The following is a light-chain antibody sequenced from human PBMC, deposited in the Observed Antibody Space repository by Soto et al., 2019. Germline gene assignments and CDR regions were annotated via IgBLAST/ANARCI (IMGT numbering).Light chain of an antibody. CDR3: DSYTSSRAYV. J-gene: IGLJ1*01. Sequence: QSALTQPASVSGSPVQSSTISCTGTRIDVGGYNYVSWYQQQSGKAPKLLIHEVSYRPSGVSKRFSGSKSGNTASLTISVLQADDEADYYCDSYTSSRAYVFGIGTKVTVL. CDR1: RIDVGGYNY. CDR2: EVS. V-gene: IGLV2-14*01.